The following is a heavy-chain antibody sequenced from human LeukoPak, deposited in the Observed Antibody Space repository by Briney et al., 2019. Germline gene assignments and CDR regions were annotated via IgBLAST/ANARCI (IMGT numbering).Heavy chain of an antibody. CDR1: GFTFSSYG. J-gene: IGHJ5*02. D-gene: IGHD2-8*01. CDR3: ARDNGGYNWFDP. V-gene: IGHV3-33*01. Sequence: PGGSLRLSCAASGFTFSSYGMHWVRQAPGKGLEWVAVIWYDGSYKYYADSVKGRFTTSRENSNNTLYLQMNSLRAEDTAVYYCARDNGGYNWFDPWGQGTLDTVSP. CDR2: IWYDGSYK.